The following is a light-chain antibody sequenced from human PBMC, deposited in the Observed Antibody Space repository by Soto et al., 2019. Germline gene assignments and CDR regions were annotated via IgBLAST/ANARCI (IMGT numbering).Light chain of an antibody. V-gene: IGLV2-14*01. CDR3: RSYTITSTYV. CDR1: SSDVGGYNY. CDR2: EVS. Sequence: QSALTQPASVSGSPGQSITISCTGTSSDVGGYNYVSWYQQHPGKAPKLMIYEVSHRPSGVSNRFSGSKSGNTASLTISGLRAEEEADYYCRSYTITSTYVFGTGTKLTVL. J-gene: IGLJ1*01.